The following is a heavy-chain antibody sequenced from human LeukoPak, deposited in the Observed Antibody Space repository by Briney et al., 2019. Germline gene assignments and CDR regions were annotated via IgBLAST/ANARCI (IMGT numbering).Heavy chain of an antibody. CDR1: GFTFSTHT. D-gene: IGHD5/OR15-5a*01. V-gene: IGHV3-30*04. CDR3: VRQSTGLDY. Sequence: GRSLRLSCAPSGFTFSTHTMHWVRQAPGKGLEWVAVIESDGRNNYYAESVRGRFTISRDNSRNTLYLQLDSLRSEDTAVYYCVRQSTGLDYWGQGTLVTVSS. CDR2: IESDGRNN. J-gene: IGHJ4*02.